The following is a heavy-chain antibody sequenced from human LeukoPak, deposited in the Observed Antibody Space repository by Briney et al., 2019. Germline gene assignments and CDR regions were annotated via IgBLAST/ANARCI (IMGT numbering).Heavy chain of an antibody. CDR3: VKDRGLRNQWLQVTYDS. V-gene: IGHV3-11*01. D-gene: IGHD5-24*01. CDR2: ISSSGSTI. Sequence: GGSLRLSCAAPRFTFSDYYMSWIRQAPGKGLEWVSYISSSGSTIYYADSVKGRFTISRDNAKNSLHLQMNSLRPEDTALYYCVKDRGLRNQWLQVTYDSWGQGTLVTVSS. J-gene: IGHJ4*02. CDR1: RFTFSDYY.